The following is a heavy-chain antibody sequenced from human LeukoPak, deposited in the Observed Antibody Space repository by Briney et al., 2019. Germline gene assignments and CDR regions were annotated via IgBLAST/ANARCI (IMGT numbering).Heavy chain of an antibody. CDR3: TGYDFWSGFRSGDL. Sequence: GSLRLSCAASGFTFSNYAMHWVRQAPGKGLEWVSFIRYDGSSKFYADSVKGRFTISRDNSKSTLFLQMSSLKVDDTAVYYCTGYDFWSGFRSGDLWGRGTLVTVSS. CDR2: IRYDGSSK. D-gene: IGHD3-3*01. CDR1: GFTFSNYA. J-gene: IGHJ2*01. V-gene: IGHV3-30*02.